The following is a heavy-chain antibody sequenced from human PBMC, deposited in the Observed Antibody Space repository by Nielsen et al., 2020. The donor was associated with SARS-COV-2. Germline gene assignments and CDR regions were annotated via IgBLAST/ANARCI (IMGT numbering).Heavy chain of an antibody. CDR3: AKDSRRYFDSGFVDY. CDR1: GFTFSSYG. V-gene: IGHV3-30*18. D-gene: IGHD3-9*01. J-gene: IGHJ4*02. Sequence: SLRLSCAASGFTFSSYGMHWVRQAPGKGLEWVAVISYDGSNKYYADSVKGRFTISRDNSKNTLYLQMNSLRAEDTAVYYCAKDSRRYFDSGFVDYWGQGTLVTVSS. CDR2: ISYDGSNK.